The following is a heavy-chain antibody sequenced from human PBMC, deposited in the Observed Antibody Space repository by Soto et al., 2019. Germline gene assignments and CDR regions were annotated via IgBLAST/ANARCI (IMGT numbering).Heavy chain of an antibody. D-gene: IGHD4-17*01. Sequence: PSETLSLTCTVSGGSISNSRYYWGWIRQPPGKGLEWIGSSHYSGSSHDNPSLKSRATIPVDTSKNQFSLKLNSVTAADTAVYYCAIGKDYGDSPGHWFDPWGQGTLVTVSS. J-gene: IGHJ5*02. V-gene: IGHV4-39*01. CDR3: AIGKDYGDSPGHWFDP. CDR1: GGSISNSRYY. CDR2: SHYSGSS.